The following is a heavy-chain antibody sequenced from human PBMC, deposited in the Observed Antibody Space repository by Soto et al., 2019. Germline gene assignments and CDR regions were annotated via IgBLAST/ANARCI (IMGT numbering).Heavy chain of an antibody. J-gene: IGHJ4*02. D-gene: IGHD3-10*01. CDR1: GFTFSGNT. Sequence: EVQLVESGGGLVKPGGSLRLSCAASGFTFSGNTINWVRQAPGNGLEWVSSVSSSSSYIYYADSVKGRFTVSRDNAEKSLYLQMNSLRAEHTAMYYCARCMGFDGSGYAFFDSWGQGTLVTVSS. CDR3: ARCMGFDGSGYAFFDS. V-gene: IGHV3-21*01. CDR2: VSSSSSYI.